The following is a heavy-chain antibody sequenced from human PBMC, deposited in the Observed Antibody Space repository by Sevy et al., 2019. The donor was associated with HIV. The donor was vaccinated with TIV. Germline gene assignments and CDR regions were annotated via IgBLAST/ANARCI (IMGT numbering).Heavy chain of an antibody. CDR2: ISSSSGTI. D-gene: IGHD2-21*01. CDR3: GRAGGDCYSKNECWFVS. Sequence: GESLKISCAASGFTFSAYSMNWVRQAPGKGLEWVSYISSSSGTIYYADSVKGQFTISRDNAKSSLYLQMNGLRAEDTAVYYCGRAGGDCYSKNECWFVSWGQGTLVTVSS. J-gene: IGHJ5*01. V-gene: IGHV3-48*01. CDR1: GFTFSAYS.